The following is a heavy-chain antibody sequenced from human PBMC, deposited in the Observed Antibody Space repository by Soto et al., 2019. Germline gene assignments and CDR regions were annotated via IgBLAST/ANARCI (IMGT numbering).Heavy chain of an antibody. V-gene: IGHV1-3*01. D-gene: IGHD3-10*01. J-gene: IGHJ4*02. CDR2: INAGNGNT. CDR1: GYTFTSYA. CDR3: ARDRAPGEFDY. Sequence: ASVKVSCKASGYTFTSYAMHWVRQAPGQRLEWMGWINAGNGNTKYSQKFQGRVTITRDTSASTAYMELSSLRSEDTAVYYCARDRAPGEFDYWGQGTLVNVSS.